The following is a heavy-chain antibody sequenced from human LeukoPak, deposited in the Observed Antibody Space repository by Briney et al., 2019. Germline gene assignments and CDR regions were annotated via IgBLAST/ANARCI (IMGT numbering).Heavy chain of an antibody. CDR3: ARGDDILTGYYLTNFDY. V-gene: IGHV3-74*01. CDR2: INSDGSST. D-gene: IGHD3-9*01. J-gene: IGHJ4*02. CDR1: GFTFSSYW. Sequence: PGGSLRLSCAASGFTFSSYWMHWVRQAPGKGLVWVSRINSDGSSTSYADSVKGRFTISRDNAKNTLYLQMNSLRAEDTAAYYCARGDDILTGYYLTNFDYWGQGTLVTVSS.